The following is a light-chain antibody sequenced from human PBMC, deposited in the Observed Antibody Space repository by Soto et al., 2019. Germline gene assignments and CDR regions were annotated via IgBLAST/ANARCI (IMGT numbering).Light chain of an antibody. CDR2: GAS. V-gene: IGKV3-20*01. CDR3: QQYGSSPPIT. CDR1: QSVSSSH. Sequence: EIVLTQPPGTLSLSPGERATLSCRASQSVSSSHLTCYQQKPGQAPRLPIYGASSRATGIPDRFSGSGSGTDFTLTISRLEPEDFAVSYCQQYGSSPPITFGQGTRLEIK. J-gene: IGKJ5*01.